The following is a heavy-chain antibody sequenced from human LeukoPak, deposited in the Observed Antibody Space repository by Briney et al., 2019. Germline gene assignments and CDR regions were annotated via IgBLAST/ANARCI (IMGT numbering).Heavy chain of an antibody. D-gene: IGHD4-17*01. Sequence: GRSLRLSCAASGFTFSSYTMHWVRQAPGKGLEWVAVISYDGNNKYYADSVKGRFTISRDNSKNTLYLQMNSLRAEDTAVYYCARHGDYNAFDIWGQGTMVTVSS. V-gene: IGHV3-30-3*01. CDR2: ISYDGNNK. CDR3: ARHGDYNAFDI. J-gene: IGHJ3*02. CDR1: GFTFSSYT.